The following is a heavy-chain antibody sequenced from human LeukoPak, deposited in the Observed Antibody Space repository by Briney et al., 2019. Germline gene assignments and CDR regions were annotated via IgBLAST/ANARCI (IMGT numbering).Heavy chain of an antibody. D-gene: IGHD3-22*01. Sequence: KSSQTLSLTCTVSGGSISSGGYYWSWIRQHPGKGLEWIGYIYYSGSTYYNPSLESRVTISVDTSKNQFSLKLSSVTAADTAVYYCARDRYYYDSSGYYPTYYYYGMDVWGQGTTVTVSS. CDR3: ARDRYYYDSSGYYPTYYYYGMDV. J-gene: IGHJ6*02. CDR1: GGSISSGGYY. V-gene: IGHV4-31*03. CDR2: IYYSGST.